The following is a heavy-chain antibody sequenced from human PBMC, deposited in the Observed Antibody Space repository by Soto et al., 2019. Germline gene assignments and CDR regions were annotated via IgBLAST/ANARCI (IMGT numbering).Heavy chain of an antibody. J-gene: IGHJ4*02. D-gene: IGHD2-15*01. CDR1: GFTFSRQA. CDR2: IWYHGIDK. CDR3: ATGFLGLCTGGNCPLYY. V-gene: IGHV3-33*01. Sequence: QVQLAESGGCVVQPERSLRLSFVASGFTFSRQAMHWVRQAPGRGQEWVAVIWYHGIDKYYADSVKGRFTISRDNSKMTVYLQMNSLRGEDTAVYYCATGFLGLCTGGNCPLYYWGQGTLVTVSS.